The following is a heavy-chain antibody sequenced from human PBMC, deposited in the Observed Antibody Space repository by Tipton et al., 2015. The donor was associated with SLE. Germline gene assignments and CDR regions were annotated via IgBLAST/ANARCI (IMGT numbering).Heavy chain of an antibody. Sequence: QLVQSGAEVEKPGASVKISCKTSGYTFTNYAIHWVRQAPGQRLEWMGWINGGDGNTKYSLGFQGRVAFSRDTSASTAYMDLSSLRSEDTAVYYCARDGTTGMTNFYYYMDIWGKGTAVTVSS. D-gene: IGHD1-1*01. J-gene: IGHJ6*03. CDR3: ARDGTTGMTNFYYYMDI. CDR2: INGGDGNT. CDR1: GYTFTNYA. V-gene: IGHV1-3*03.